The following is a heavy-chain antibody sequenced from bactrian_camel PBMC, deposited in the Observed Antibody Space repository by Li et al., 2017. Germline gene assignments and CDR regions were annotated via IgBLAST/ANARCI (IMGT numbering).Heavy chain of an antibody. CDR1: GYTYNRNC. D-gene: IGHD3*01. Sequence: HVQLVESGGGLVQPGGSLRLSCAASGYTYNRNCMAWFRQAPGKEREGVALIYLGRGDPWVADSLKGRFTISYDTNNMKTEDTAMYYCALDGGGNQRGQGTQVTVS. CDR2: IYLGRGDP. J-gene: IGHJ4*01. V-gene: IGHV3S6*01.